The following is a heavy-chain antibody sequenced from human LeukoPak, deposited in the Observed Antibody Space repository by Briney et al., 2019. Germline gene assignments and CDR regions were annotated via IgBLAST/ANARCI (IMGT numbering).Heavy chain of an antibody. Sequence: GGSLRLSCVASGFTFSSSWMTWVRQAPGMGLERVANIKADGTGKYYVDSVRGRFSISRDNAKNSLYLELNSLRAEDTAVYYCATGSGHAFDIWGQGTMVTVSS. V-gene: IGHV3-7*01. D-gene: IGHD2-15*01. CDR1: GFTFSSSW. CDR2: IKADGTGK. J-gene: IGHJ3*02. CDR3: ATGSGHAFDI.